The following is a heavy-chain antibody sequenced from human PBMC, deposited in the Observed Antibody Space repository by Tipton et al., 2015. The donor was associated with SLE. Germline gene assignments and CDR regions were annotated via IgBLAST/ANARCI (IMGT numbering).Heavy chain of an antibody. J-gene: IGHJ6*03. CDR2: IFYSGST. V-gene: IGHV4-39*07. Sequence: TLSLTCTVSGGSISSSSCYWGWLRQPPGKGLEWIGSIFYSGSTYYNPSLKSRVTISVDTSKKQFSLKLSTVTAADTAVFYCARAIGRVLPMDVWGKGTTVTVSS. CDR1: GGSISSSSCY. CDR3: ARAIGRVLPMDV. D-gene: IGHD1-26*01.